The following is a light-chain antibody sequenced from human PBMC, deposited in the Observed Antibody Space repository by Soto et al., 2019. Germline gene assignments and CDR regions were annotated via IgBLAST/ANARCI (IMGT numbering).Light chain of an antibody. V-gene: IGKV1-9*01. Sequence: IQLTQSPSSLSASVGDRVTISCRASQGIGSYLAWYQQKPGKAPRLLIFAASTLETGVPSRFSGSGFGPDFTLTISSLQPEDLATYYCQQYGSSPPITFGQGTRLEIK. J-gene: IGKJ5*01. CDR3: QQYGSSPPIT. CDR2: AAS. CDR1: QGIGSY.